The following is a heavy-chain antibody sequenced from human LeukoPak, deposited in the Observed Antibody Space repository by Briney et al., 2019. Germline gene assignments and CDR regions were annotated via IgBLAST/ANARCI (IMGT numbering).Heavy chain of an antibody. CDR3: ARAPPHYDILTGYFYYYYYMDV. V-gene: IGHV3-30*04. D-gene: IGHD3-9*01. CDR1: GFTFSSYA. Sequence: GGSLRLSCAASGFTFSSYAMHWVRQAPGKGLEWVAVISYDGSNKYYADSVKGRFTISRDNSKNTLYLQMNSLRAEDTAVYYCARAPPHYDILTGYFYYYYYMDVWGKGTTVTISS. J-gene: IGHJ6*03. CDR2: ISYDGSNK.